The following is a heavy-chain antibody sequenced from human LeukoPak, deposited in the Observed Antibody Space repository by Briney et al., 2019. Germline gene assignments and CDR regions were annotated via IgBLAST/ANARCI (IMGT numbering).Heavy chain of an antibody. CDR2: INHSGST. J-gene: IGHJ5*02. V-gene: IGHV4-34*01. D-gene: IGHD6-13*01. Sequence: SETLSLTCGVYGGSFSGYYWNWIRQPPGKGQEWIGEINHSGSTNYNPSLKSRVTISVDTSKNQFSLKLSSVTAADTAVYYCAKEANIAAAIVWFDPWGQGTLGTVSS. CDR1: GGSFSGYY. CDR3: AKEANIAAAIVWFDP.